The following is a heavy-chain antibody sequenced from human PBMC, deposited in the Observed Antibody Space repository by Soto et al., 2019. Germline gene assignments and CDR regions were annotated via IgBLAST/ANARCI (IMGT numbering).Heavy chain of an antibody. D-gene: IGHD6-19*01. CDR1: GFTFSSYG. Sequence: QVQLVESGGGVVQPGRSLRLSCAASGFTFSSYGMHWVRQAPGKGLEWVAVISYDGSNKYYADSVKGRFTISRDNSKNTLYLQMNSLRAEDTAVYYCAKAQERQWLVLYYYYYYGMDVWGQGTTVTVSS. J-gene: IGHJ6*02. V-gene: IGHV3-30*18. CDR2: ISYDGSNK. CDR3: AKAQERQWLVLYYYYYYGMDV.